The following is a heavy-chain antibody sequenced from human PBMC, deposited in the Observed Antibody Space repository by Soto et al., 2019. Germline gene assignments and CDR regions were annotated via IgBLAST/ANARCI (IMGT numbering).Heavy chain of an antibody. J-gene: IGHJ4*02. Sequence: ASLEACCKASGYAFSHFGFSWVRHAPGQGLEWMGRIGAYNGNTNYAQQLQGRVTMTTDTSTSTAYMELRSLRSDDTAVYFCARDLDGSGSYYTDYWGQGTLVTVSS. CDR1: GYAFSHFG. D-gene: IGHD3-10*01. V-gene: IGHV1-18*01. CDR3: ARDLDGSGSYYTDY. CDR2: IGAYNGNT.